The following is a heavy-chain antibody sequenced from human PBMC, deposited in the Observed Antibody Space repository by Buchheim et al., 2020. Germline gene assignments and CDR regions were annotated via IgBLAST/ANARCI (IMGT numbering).Heavy chain of an antibody. Sequence: EVQLLESGGGLVQPGGSLRLSCEASGFTFSNYAMTWVRQAPGKGLEWVSVLSAGGDTDYADSVKGRFTISRDTSKNNLYLQMNSLRAEDTAIYYCAKVRAHSGFDYFHYWGQGTL. J-gene: IGHJ4*02. CDR1: GFTFSNYA. V-gene: IGHV3-23*01. D-gene: IGHD5-12*01. CDR2: LSAGGDT. CDR3: AKVRAHSGFDYFHY.